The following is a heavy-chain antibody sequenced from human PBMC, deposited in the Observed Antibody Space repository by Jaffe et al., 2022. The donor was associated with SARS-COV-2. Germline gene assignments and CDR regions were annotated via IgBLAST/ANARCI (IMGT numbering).Heavy chain of an antibody. CDR3: AKDRPPPGSYGSYYFDY. V-gene: IGHV3-23*04. D-gene: IGHD3-10*01. CDR1: GLTFSSYA. CDR2: ISGSGGST. J-gene: IGHJ4*02. Sequence: EVQLVESGGGLVQPGGSLRLSCAASGLTFSSYAMSWVRQAPGKGLEWVSAISGSGGSTYYADSVKGRFTISRDNSKNTLYLQMNSLRAEDTAVYYCAKDRPPPGSYGSYYFDYWGQGTLVTVSS.